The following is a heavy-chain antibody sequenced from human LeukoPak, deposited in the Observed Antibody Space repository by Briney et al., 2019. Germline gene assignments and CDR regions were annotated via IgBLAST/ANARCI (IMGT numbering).Heavy chain of an antibody. D-gene: IGHD2-21*02. Sequence: GGSLRLSCAASGFTFSSYSMNWVRQAPGKGLEWVSSISSSSSYIYYADSVKGRFTISRDNAKNSLYLQMNSLRAEDTAVYYCARDTDQYCGRDCYVDYWGQGTLVTVSS. J-gene: IGHJ4*02. CDR3: ARDTDQYCGRDCYVDY. CDR1: GFTFSSYS. V-gene: IGHV3-21*01. CDR2: ISSSSSYI.